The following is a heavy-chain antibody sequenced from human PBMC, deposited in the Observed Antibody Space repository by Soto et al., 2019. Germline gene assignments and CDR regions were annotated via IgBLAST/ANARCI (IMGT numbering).Heavy chain of an antibody. CDR1: CGSISSYY. CDR3: ARAQGVGCSGGSCYFNWFDP. D-gene: IGHD2-15*01. V-gene: IGHV4-59*01. J-gene: IGHJ5*02. CDR2: IYYSGST. Sequence: PSETLSLTCTGSCGSISSYYWSWIRQPPGKGLEWIGYIYYSGSTNYNPSLKSRVTISVDTSKNQFSLKLSSVTAADTAVYYCARAQGVGCSGGSCYFNWFDPWGQGTLVTVSS.